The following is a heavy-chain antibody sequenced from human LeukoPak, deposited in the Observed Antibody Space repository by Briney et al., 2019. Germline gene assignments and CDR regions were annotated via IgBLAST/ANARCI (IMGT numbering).Heavy chain of an antibody. CDR3: ARGVTPFFDSGRSYQDAGA. V-gene: IGHV3-7*01. Sequence: GGSLRLSCAASAFTFSSYWMSWVRQAPGKGLEWVANIKQDGSEKYYVDSVKGRFTISRDNAKNSLYLQMNSLRAEDTAVYYCARGVTPFFDSGRSYQDAGAWG. CDR1: AFTFSSYW. CDR2: IKQDGSEK. D-gene: IGHD3-10*01. J-gene: IGHJ5*01.